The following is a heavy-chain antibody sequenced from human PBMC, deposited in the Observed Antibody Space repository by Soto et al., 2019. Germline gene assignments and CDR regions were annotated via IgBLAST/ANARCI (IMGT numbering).Heavy chain of an antibody. J-gene: IGHJ4*02. V-gene: IGHV3-30-3*01. D-gene: IGHD2-8*02. CDR2: ISYDGSSK. Sequence: GGSLSLSCAAFGFSLSSCLIHWVRKAPGKGLEWVAKISYDGSSKYADSVKGRFTISRDDSLKTAYLQVNSLRGEDTAVYYCARYWPATYYFDQWGQGTLVTVSS. CDR1: GFSLSSCL. CDR3: ARYWPATYYFDQ.